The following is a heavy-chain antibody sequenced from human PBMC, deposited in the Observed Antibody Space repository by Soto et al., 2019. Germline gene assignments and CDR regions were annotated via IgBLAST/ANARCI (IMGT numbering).Heavy chain of an antibody. CDR3: ARQCVLGSSSDYYYYYGMDV. CDR2: IYPGDSDT. D-gene: IGHD6-6*01. Sequence: GESLMISCKCSGYSFTSYWIGWVRQMPGKGLEWMGIIYPGDSDTRYSPSFQGQVTISAHKSISTAYLQWSSLKASDTATYYCARQCVLGSSSDYYYYYGMDVWGQGTTVTVSS. V-gene: IGHV5-51*01. J-gene: IGHJ6*02. CDR1: GYSFTSYW.